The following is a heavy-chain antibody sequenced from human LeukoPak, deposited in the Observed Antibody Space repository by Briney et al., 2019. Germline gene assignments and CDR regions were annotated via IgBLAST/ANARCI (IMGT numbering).Heavy chain of an antibody. J-gene: IGHJ4*02. Sequence: PGGSLRLSCAASGFTFSSYWMSWVRQAPGKGLEWEANIKQDGSEKYYVDSVKGRFTISRDNAKNSLFLQMNSLSPEDTAVYYCAKIGTYFDFDYWGQGALVTVSS. CDR1: GFTFSSYW. CDR2: IKQDGSEK. V-gene: IGHV3-7*01. CDR3: AKIGTYFDFDY. D-gene: IGHD1-26*01.